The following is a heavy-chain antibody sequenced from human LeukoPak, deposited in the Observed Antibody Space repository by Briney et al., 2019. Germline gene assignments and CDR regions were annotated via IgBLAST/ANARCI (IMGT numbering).Heavy chain of an antibody. J-gene: IGHJ4*02. D-gene: IGHD6-13*01. CDR1: GFTFSSYA. CDR3: AKDGMGDSSWFFDY. CDR2: ISGSGGST. V-gene: IGHV3-23*01. Sequence: PGGSLRLSCAASGFTFSSYAMSWVRQAPGKGLKWVSAISGSGGSTYYADSVKGRFTISRDNSKNTLYLQMNSLRAEDTAVYYCAKDGMGDSSWFFDYWGQGTLVTVSS.